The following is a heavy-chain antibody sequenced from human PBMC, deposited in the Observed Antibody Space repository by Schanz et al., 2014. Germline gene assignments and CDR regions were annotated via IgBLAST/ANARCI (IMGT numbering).Heavy chain of an antibody. J-gene: IGHJ6*02. V-gene: IGHV3-74*01. Sequence: EVQLVESGGGLVQPGGSLRLSCAASGFTFSNYWMHWVRQAPGKGLEWVSSISGDHRNTFYADSVKGRFTISRDNAKNSLFLQMNSLRAEDTAVYYCLAPDYGMDVWGQGTTVTVSS. CDR2: ISGDHRNT. CDR1: GFTFSNYW. CDR3: LAPDYGMDV.